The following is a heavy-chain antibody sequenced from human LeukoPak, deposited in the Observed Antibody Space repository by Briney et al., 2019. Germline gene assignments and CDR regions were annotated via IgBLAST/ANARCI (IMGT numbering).Heavy chain of an antibody. Sequence: PGGSLRLSCAASGFTFSSYGMHWVRQAPGKGLEWVAVIWYDGSNKYYADSVKGRFTISRDNSKNTLYLQMNSLRAEDTAVYYCARGPTYYDFWSDPNWFDPWGQGTLVTVSS. V-gene: IGHV3-33*01. CDR3: ARGPTYYDFWSDPNWFDP. CDR2: IWYDGSNK. CDR1: GFTFSSYG. J-gene: IGHJ5*02. D-gene: IGHD3-3*01.